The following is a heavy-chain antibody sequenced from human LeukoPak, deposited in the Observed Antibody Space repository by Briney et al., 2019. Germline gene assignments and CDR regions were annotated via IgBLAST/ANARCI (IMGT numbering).Heavy chain of an antibody. Sequence: PGRSLRLSCAASGFTFSRNGMHWVRQVPGKGLEWVAVISYDGSNKYYADSVKGRFTISRDNSKNTLYLQMNNLRAEDTAVYYCASSSGWNRGVFDYWGQGTLVTVSS. CDR1: GFTFSRNG. D-gene: IGHD6-19*01. J-gene: IGHJ4*02. CDR3: ASSSGWNRGVFDY. V-gene: IGHV3-30*03. CDR2: ISYDGSNK.